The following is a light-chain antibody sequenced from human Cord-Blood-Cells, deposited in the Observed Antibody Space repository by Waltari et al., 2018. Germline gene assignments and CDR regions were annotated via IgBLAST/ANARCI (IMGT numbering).Light chain of an antibody. Sequence: QSALTQPASVSGSPGQSIPISCTGTSSDVGGYNYVSWYQQHPGKAPKLMIYDVSNRPSGVSNRFSGSKSGNTASLTISGLQAEDEADYYCSSHTSSSTPYVFGTGTKVTVL. CDR2: DVS. J-gene: IGLJ1*01. V-gene: IGLV2-14*03. CDR3: SSHTSSSTPYV. CDR1: SSDVGGYNY.